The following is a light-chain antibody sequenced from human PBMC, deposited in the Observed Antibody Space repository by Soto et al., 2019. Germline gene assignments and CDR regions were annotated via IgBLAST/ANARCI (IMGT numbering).Light chain of an antibody. CDR1: QTISSL. CDR2: KAS. Sequence: DIQMTQSPSTLSGSLGDRFTITCLASQTISSLLAWYQQKPGKAPKLLIYKASTLKSGVPSRFSGSGSGTEFTLTISSLQPDDFATYYCQHYNSYSEAFGQGTKVDI. J-gene: IGKJ1*01. CDR3: QHYNSYSEA. V-gene: IGKV1-5*03.